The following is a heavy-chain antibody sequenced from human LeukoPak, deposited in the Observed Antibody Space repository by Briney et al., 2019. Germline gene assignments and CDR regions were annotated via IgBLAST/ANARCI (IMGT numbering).Heavy chain of an antibody. CDR3: AKGKNAYGSSSNDY. V-gene: IGHV3-23*01. CDR1: GFTFSSYA. J-gene: IGHJ4*02. Sequence: GGSLRLSCAASGFTFSSYAMSWVSQAPGKGLEWVSSFSGTVGSTYYADSVKGRFTISRDSYKNTLYLQMNSLRAEDTAVYYCAKGKNAYGSSSNDYWGQGSLVTVSS. CDR2: FSGTVGST. D-gene: IGHD6-13*01.